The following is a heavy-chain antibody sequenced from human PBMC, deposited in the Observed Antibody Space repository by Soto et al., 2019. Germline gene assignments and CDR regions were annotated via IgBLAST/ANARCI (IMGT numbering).Heavy chain of an antibody. D-gene: IGHD6-13*01. V-gene: IGHV1-2*04. Sequence: ASVKVSCKASGYTFTGYCMHWVRQAPGQGLEWMGWINPNSGGTNYAQKFQGWVTMTRDTSISTAYMELSRLRSDDTAVYYCARGGRSSSWFPREYYYYGMDVWGQGTTVTVS. CDR3: ARGGRSSSWFPREYYYYGMDV. J-gene: IGHJ6*02. CDR1: GYTFTGYC. CDR2: INPNSGGT.